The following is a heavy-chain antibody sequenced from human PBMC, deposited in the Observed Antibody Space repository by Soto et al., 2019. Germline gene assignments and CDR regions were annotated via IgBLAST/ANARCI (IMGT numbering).Heavy chain of an antibody. V-gene: IGHV4-59*08. D-gene: IGHD3-10*01. J-gene: IGHJ4*02. CDR1: GGSMNNYY. CDR3: ASVSSGELLLH. Sequence: PSETLSLTCTVSGGSMNNYYWSWIRQPPGKGLEWIGYIYSSGSTNYNPSLRSRLTMSVHTSKSQFSLRLSSVTVADTAVYYCASVSSGELLLHWGQGTLVTVSS. CDR2: IYSSGST.